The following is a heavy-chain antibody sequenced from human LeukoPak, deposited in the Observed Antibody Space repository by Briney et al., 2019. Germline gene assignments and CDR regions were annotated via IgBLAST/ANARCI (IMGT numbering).Heavy chain of an antibody. CDR3: VNVAKGRYFFYYMDV. D-gene: IGHD5-12*01. Sequence: GASVKVSCQTSGHIINTFGITWLRQPPGQGLEWIGWMSSDNGNTNYEHKFQGRVTITRATSRTTAYMEQRSLRSDDTAVYFCVNVAKGRYFFYYMDVWGAGTTVTVSS. J-gene: IGHJ6*03. V-gene: IGHV1-18*01. CDR1: GHIINTFG. CDR2: MSSDNGNT.